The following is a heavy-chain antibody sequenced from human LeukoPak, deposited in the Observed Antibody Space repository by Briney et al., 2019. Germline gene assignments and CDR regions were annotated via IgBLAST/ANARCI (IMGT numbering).Heavy chain of an antibody. V-gene: IGHV3-21*01. CDR3: ARSREYSSSLDY. Sequence: GGSLRLSCAASGFSFSAYSMNWVRQAPGKGLEWVSSISSGSSYLYYADSVKGRFTISRDNAKNSLYLQMNSLRAEDTAVYYCARSREYSSSLDYWGQGTLVTVSS. CDR1: GFSFSAYS. CDR2: ISSGSSYL. J-gene: IGHJ4*02. D-gene: IGHD6-6*01.